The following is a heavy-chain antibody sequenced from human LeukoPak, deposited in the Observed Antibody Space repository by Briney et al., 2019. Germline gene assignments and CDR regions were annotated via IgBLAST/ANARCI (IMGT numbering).Heavy chain of an antibody. Sequence: PSETLSLTCAVSGAPFSNFYWSWIRQYPGKGLEWIGEINHSGYTNYNPSLKSRVTISVDTPKNQFPLKVNSVTAADTAVYYCARQLYGSDYWGQGTLVTVSS. D-gene: IGHD1-1*01. J-gene: IGHJ4*02. V-gene: IGHV4-34*01. CDR1: GAPFSNFY. CDR3: ARQLYGSDY. CDR2: INHSGYT.